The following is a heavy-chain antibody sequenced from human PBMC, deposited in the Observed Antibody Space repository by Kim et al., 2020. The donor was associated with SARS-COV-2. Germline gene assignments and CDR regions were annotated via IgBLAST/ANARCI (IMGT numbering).Heavy chain of an antibody. CDR3: ARGSSGSGEDY. V-gene: IGHV3-64*01. CDR2: ISSNGGST. CDR1: GFTFSSYA. D-gene: IGHD3-10*01. J-gene: IGHJ4*02. Sequence: GGSLRLYCAASGFTFSSYAMHWVRQAPGKGLEYVSAISSNGGSTYYANSVKGRFTISRDNSKNTLYLQMGSLRAEDMAVYYCARGSSGSGEDYWGQGTLVTVSS.